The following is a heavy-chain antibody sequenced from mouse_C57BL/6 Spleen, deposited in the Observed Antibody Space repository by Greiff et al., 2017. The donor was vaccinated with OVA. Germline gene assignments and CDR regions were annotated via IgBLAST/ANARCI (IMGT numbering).Heavy chain of an antibody. V-gene: IGHV5-16*01. CDR2: LNYDGSST. J-gene: IGHJ4*01. Sequence: EVHLVESEGGLVQPGSSMKLSCTASGFTFSDSYMAWVRQVPEKGLEWVANLNYDGSSTYYLDSLKSRFIISRDNAKNILYLQMSSLKSEDTATYYCAREAPYAMDYWGQGTSVTVSS. CDR1: GFTFSDSY. CDR3: AREAPYAMDY.